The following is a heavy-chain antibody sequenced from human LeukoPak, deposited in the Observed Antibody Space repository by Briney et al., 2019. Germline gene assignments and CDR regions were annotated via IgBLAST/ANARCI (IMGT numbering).Heavy chain of an antibody. J-gene: IGHJ6*03. V-gene: IGHV4-34*01. CDR2: INHSGST. D-gene: IGHD6-13*01. CDR1: GGSFSGYY. Sequence: SETLSLTCAVYGGSFSGYYWSWIRQPPGKGLEWIGEINHSGSTNYNPSLKSRVTISVDTSKNQFSLKLSSVTAADTAVYYCARDRSAAGLYYYYYYMDVWGKGTTVTVSS. CDR3: ARDRSAAGLYYYYYYMDV.